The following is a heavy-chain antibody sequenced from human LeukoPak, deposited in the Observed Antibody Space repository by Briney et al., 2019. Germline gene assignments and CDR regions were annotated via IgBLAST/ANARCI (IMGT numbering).Heavy chain of an antibody. CDR3: AKDPRTYYYDSGGYYYDY. CDR2: ISGSGGNT. CDR1: GFTVSSNY. Sequence: GGSLRLSCAASGFTVSSNYMSWVRQAPGKGLEWVSAISGSGGNTYYADSVKGRFTISRDNSKNTLYLQLNSLRAEDTAVYYCAKDPRTYYYDSGGYYYDYWGQGTLVTVSS. J-gene: IGHJ4*02. V-gene: IGHV3-23*01. D-gene: IGHD3-22*01.